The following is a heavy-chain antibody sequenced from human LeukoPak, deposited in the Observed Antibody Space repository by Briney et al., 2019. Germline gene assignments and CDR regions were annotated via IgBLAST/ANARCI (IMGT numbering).Heavy chain of an antibody. CDR3: ARVRTAAAVYYYYYMDV. J-gene: IGHJ6*03. V-gene: IGHV4-39*07. CDR2: IYYSGST. D-gene: IGHD6-13*01. Sequence: PSETLSLTCTVSGGSISSSSYYWGWIRQPPGKGPEWIGSIYYSGSTNYNPSLKSRVTMSVDTSKNQFSLKLSSVTAADTAVYYCARVRTAAAVYYYYYMDVWGKGTTVTVSS. CDR1: GGSISSSSYY.